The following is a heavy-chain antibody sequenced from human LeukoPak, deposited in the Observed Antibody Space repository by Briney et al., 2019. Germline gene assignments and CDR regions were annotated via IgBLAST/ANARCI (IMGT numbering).Heavy chain of an antibody. Sequence: KPGGSLRLSCAAFGFTFGDYFMSWIRQAPGKGREWVAYTNTAGNTIYYADSMKGRFTISRDNAKNSLYLQMNTLRAEDTAVYYCARATYDSSAVDAFDIWGQGTMVTVSP. CDR2: TNTAGNTI. V-gene: IGHV3-11*01. CDR3: ARATYDSSAVDAFDI. D-gene: IGHD3-22*01. CDR1: GFTFGDYF. J-gene: IGHJ3*02.